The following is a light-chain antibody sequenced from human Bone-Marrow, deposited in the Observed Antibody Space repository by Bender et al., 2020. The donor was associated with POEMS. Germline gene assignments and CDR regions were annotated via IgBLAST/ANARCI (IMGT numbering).Light chain of an antibody. CDR1: KLGEEY. J-gene: IGLJ3*02. V-gene: IGLV3-1*01. CDR3: SSFTTTRTWV. Sequence: SYELTQPPSVSVSPGQTATITCSGEKLGEEYACWYQQKPGQSPVVVIYQDTKRPSGIPERFSGSTSGNTASLTISGLQAEDEADYYCSSFTTTRTWVFGGGTKLTVL. CDR2: QDT.